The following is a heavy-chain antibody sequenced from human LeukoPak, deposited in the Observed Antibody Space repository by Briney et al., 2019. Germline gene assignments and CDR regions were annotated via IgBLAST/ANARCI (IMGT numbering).Heavy chain of an antibody. CDR3: ARGVAGDAFDI. CDR2: INHSGST. V-gene: IGHV4-34*01. Sequence: SETLSLTCAVYGGSFSGYYWSWIRQPPGKGLEWIGEINHSGSTNYNPSLKSRVAISVDTSKNQFSLKLGSVTAADTAVYYCARGVAGDAFDIWGQGTMVTVSS. D-gene: IGHD1-14*01. CDR1: GGSFSGYY. J-gene: IGHJ3*02.